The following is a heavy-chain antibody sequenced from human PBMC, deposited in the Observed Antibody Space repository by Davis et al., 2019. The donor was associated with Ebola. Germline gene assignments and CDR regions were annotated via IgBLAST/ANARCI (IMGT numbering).Heavy chain of an antibody. CDR1: GYSFTSYW. V-gene: IGHV5-10-1*01. J-gene: IGHJ4*02. CDR3: ALSNTAMVGDFDY. CDR2: IDPSDSYT. Sequence: GESLKTSCKGSGYSFTSYWISWVRQMPGKGLEWMGRIDPSDSYTNYSPSFQGHVTISADKSISTAYLQWSSLKASDTAMYYCALSNTAMVGDFDYWGQGTLVTVSS. D-gene: IGHD5-18*01.